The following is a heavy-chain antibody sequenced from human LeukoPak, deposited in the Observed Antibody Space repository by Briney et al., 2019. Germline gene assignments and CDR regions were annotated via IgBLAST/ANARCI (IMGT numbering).Heavy chain of an antibody. Sequence: ASVKVSCKASGYTFTSYGISWVRQAPGQGLEWMGWISAYNGNTNYAQKLQGRVTMTTDTSTSTAYMELRSLRSDDTAVYYCATTRRYSSGYALGYWGQGTLVTVSS. CDR3: ATTRRYSSGYALGY. J-gene: IGHJ4*02. D-gene: IGHD6-19*01. CDR2: ISAYNGNT. CDR1: GYTFTSYG. V-gene: IGHV1-18*01.